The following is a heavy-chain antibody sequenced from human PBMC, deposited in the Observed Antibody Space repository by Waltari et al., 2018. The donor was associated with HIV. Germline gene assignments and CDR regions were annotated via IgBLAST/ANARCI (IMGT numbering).Heavy chain of an antibody. V-gene: IGHV4-61*02. CDR3: ARYDFWSGYYFDY. Sequence: QVQLQESGPGLVKPSQTLSLTCTTSSRSISSGRNYWSWIRQPAGKGLEWIGRVYTSGSTNYNPSLKTRVTISVVTSKNQFSLKLSSVTAADTAMYYCARYDFWSGYYFDYWGQGTLVTVSS. J-gene: IGHJ4*02. D-gene: IGHD3-3*01. CDR1: SRSISSGRNY. CDR2: VYTSGST.